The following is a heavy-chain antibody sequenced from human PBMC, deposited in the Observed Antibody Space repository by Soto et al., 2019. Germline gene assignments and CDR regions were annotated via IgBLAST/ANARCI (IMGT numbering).Heavy chain of an antibody. CDR1: GFTFSSYW. Sequence: PGGSLRLSCAASGFTFSSYWMHWVRQAPGKGLVWVSRINTDGSSTSYADSVKGRFTISRDNAENTLYLQMNSLTAEDTAVYYCARGETRHSSLSVYWGQGTLVTVSS. D-gene: IGHD3-22*01. J-gene: IGHJ4*02. CDR2: INTDGSST. CDR3: ARGETRHSSLSVY. V-gene: IGHV3-74*01.